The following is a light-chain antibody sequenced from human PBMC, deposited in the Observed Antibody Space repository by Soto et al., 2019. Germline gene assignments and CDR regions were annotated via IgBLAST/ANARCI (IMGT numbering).Light chain of an antibody. Sequence: EIVMTQSLATLSVSPGERATLSCRASQRVSSRLSWYQQKPGQAPIPLKFGASPRATGIPARFSGSESGTEFTLSSNCLLSENFAVYYCQQYNNWSLFRPGTQLDIK. J-gene: IGKJ3*01. V-gene: IGKV3-15*01. CDR2: GAS. CDR3: QQYNNWSL. CDR1: QRVSSR.